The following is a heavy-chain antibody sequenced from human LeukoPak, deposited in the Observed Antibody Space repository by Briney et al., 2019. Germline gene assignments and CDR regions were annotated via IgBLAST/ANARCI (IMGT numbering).Heavy chain of an antibody. V-gene: IGHV4-34*01. CDR2: INHSGST. Sequence: GSLRLSCAASGFTFSSYWMSWVRQPPGKGLEWIGEINHSGSTNYNPSLKSRVTISVDTSKNQFSLKLSSVTAADTAVYYCARPGLGYCSSTSCYRSKGAFDIWGQGTMVTVSS. CDR3: ARPGLGYCSSTSCYRSKGAFDI. CDR1: GFTFSSYW. J-gene: IGHJ3*02. D-gene: IGHD2-2*02.